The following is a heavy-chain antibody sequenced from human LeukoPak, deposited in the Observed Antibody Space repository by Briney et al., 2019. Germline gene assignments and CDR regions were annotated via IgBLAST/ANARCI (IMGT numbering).Heavy chain of an antibody. CDR2: ISYDGSNK. CDR3: AKDRIWFGESPDAFDI. J-gene: IGHJ3*02. Sequence: GGFPRLSCAASGFTFSSYGMHWVRQAPGKGLEWVAVISYDGSNKYYADSVKGRFTISRDNSKNTLYLQMNSLRAEDTAVYYCAKDRIWFGESPDAFDIWGQGTMVTVSS. D-gene: IGHD3-10*01. CDR1: GFTFSSYG. V-gene: IGHV3-30*18.